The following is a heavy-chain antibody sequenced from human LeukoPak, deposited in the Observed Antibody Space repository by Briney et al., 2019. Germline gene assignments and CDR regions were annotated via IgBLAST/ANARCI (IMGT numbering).Heavy chain of an antibody. CDR1: GFPFSDYA. D-gene: IGHD3-22*01. J-gene: IGHJ4*02. V-gene: IGHV3-23*01. CDR3: AKAVVPVISQHYFDY. CDR2: ISGSASST. Sequence: GGPLELPCAPPGFPFSDYAMSWVRQAPGRGLESASPISGSASSTYHADSVKGRFTISRDNSKNTLYLQMNSLRAEDTAVYYCAKAVVPVISQHYFDYWGQGTLVTVSS.